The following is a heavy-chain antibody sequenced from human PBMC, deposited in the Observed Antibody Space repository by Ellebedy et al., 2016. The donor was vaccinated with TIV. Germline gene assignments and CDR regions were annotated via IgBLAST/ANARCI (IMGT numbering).Heavy chain of an antibody. CDR3: TRDQKDSGYDSNYYYYYGMDV. D-gene: IGHD5-12*01. V-gene: IGHV1-18*04. J-gene: IGHJ6*02. Sequence: ASVKVSXXASGYTFTSYGISWVRQAPGQGLEWMGWISAYNGNTNYAQKLQGRVTMTTDTSTSSAYMELRSLRSDDTAVYYCTRDQKDSGYDSNYYYYYGMDVWGQGTTVTVSS. CDR2: ISAYNGNT. CDR1: GYTFTSYG.